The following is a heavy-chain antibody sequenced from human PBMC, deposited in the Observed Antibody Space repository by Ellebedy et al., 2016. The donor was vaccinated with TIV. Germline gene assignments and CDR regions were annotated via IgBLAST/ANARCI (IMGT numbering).Heavy chain of an antibody. CDR2: IIPVFGTT. V-gene: IGHV1-69*13. J-gene: IGHJ6*02. CDR1: AGTFSIYA. D-gene: IGHD3-9*01. Sequence: SVQVSCXASAGTFSIYAISCVRHPPGQGLEWMGGIIPVFGTTNYAQTFQGTVTITADESTSTAYMELSSLRSEDTAVYYCARGRLTAPYYYYRMDVWGQGTTVTVSS. CDR3: ARGRLTAPYYYYRMDV.